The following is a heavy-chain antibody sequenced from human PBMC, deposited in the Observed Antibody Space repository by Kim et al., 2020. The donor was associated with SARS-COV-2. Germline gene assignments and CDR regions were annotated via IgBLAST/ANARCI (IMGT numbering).Heavy chain of an antibody. V-gene: IGHV3-30*04. Sequence: GGSLRLSCAASGFTFSSYAMHWVRQAPGKGLEWVAVISYDGSNKYYADSVKGRFTISRDNSKNTLYLQMNSLRAEDTAVYYCARVRGGSYFHYFDYWGQGTLVTVSS. J-gene: IGHJ4*02. CDR1: GFTFSSYA. CDR3: ARVRGGSYFHYFDY. D-gene: IGHD1-26*01. CDR2: ISYDGSNK.